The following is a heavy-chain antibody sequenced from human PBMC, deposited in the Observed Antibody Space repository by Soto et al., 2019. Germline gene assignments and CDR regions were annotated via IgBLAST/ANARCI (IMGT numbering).Heavy chain of an antibody. V-gene: IGHV1-18*01. D-gene: IGHD6-13*01. CDR3: ARDLPTRLIAAAGLFDI. CDR2: ISAYNGNT. CDR1: GYTFTSYG. J-gene: IGHJ3*02. Sequence: ASVKVSCKASGYTFTSYGISWVRQAPGQGLEWMGWISAYNGNTNYAQKLQGRVTMTTDTSTSTAYMELRSLRSDDTAVYYCARDLPTRLIAAAGLFDIWGQGTMVTVSS.